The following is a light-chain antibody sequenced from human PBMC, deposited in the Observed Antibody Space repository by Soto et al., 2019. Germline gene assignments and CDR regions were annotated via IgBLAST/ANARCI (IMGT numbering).Light chain of an antibody. CDR3: QQYNNWPPLT. V-gene: IGKV3-15*01. J-gene: IGKJ4*01. CDR2: GAS. Sequence: EIVMTQSPATLSVSPGERATLSCRASQSVSSNLAWYQQKPGQAPRLLIYGASTRATGIPARFSGSGSDTEVTLTISSLQSEDVAVYYCQQYNNWPPLTFGGGTKVEIK. CDR1: QSVSSN.